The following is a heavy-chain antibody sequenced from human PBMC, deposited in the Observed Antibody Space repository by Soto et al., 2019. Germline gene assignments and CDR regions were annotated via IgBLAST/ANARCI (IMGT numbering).Heavy chain of an antibody. J-gene: IGHJ5*02. CDR2: IWYDGSNK. CDR3: ARDLSDYGFEKWFEP. V-gene: IGHV3-33*01. D-gene: IGHD4-17*01. CDR1: GFTFSSYG. Sequence: GGSLGLACAASGFTFSSYGMHWVRQAPGKGLEWVAVIWYDGSNKYYADSVKGRFTISRDNSKNTLYLQMNSLRAEDTAVYYCARDLSDYGFEKWFEPWGQGTLVTVSS.